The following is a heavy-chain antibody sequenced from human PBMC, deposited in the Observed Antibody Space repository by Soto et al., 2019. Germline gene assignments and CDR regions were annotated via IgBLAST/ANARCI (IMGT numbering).Heavy chain of an antibody. CDR3: AKDYFSCIDL. D-gene: IGHD2-15*01. CDR1: GFPFSISW. CDR2: ITSDGSKT. V-gene: IGHV3-74*01. Sequence: GGSLRLSCAASGFPFSISWMIWVRQVPGKGLEWVSLITSDGSKTIYADSVKGRFAISRDNAESMVYLQMNSLRAEDTGIYYFAKDYFSCIDLWGQGTPVPASS. J-gene: IGHJ4*02.